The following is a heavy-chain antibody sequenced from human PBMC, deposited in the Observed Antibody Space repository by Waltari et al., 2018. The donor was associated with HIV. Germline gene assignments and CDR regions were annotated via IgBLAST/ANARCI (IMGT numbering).Heavy chain of an antibody. V-gene: IGHV4-61*01. J-gene: IGHJ6*02. Sequence: QVQLQESGPGLVKPSETLSLTCTVSGGSVSSGSYYWSWIRQPPGKGLEWIGYIYYSGSTNYNPSLKSRVTISVDTSKNQFSLKLSSVTAADTAVYYCARDQYCSGGSCYPSPVAGYYYYGMDVWGQGTTVTVSS. CDR3: ARDQYCSGGSCYPSPVAGYYYYGMDV. D-gene: IGHD2-15*01. CDR1: GGSVSSGSYY. CDR2: IYYSGST.